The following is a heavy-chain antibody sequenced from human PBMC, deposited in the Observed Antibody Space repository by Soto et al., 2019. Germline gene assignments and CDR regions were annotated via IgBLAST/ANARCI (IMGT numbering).Heavy chain of an antibody. V-gene: IGHV3-74*01. CDR3: AIEPGTFA. D-gene: IGHD6-13*01. CDR2: INPDGSTT. J-gene: IGHJ5*02. Sequence: EVQLVESGGGLVQPGGSLRLSCAASGFTFSSYWMGWVRQAPGKGLVWVSRINPDGSTTFYAESVKGRFTISRDNAKNPLYLQMNSLRAEDMAVYYCAIEPGTFAWGQGTLVTVTS. CDR1: GFTFSSYW.